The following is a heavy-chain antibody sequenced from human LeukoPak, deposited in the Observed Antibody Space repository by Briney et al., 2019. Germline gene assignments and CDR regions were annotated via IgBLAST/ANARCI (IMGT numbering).Heavy chain of an antibody. CDR1: GGSISSYD. CDR2: IYYSGST. CDR3: ARAPLLGIFGLDP. V-gene: IGHV4-59*01. J-gene: IGHJ5*02. Sequence: SETLSLTCTVSGGSISSYDWSWIRQPPGKGLEWIGYIYYSGSTNYNPSLKGRVTISVDTSKNQFSLKLSSVTAADTAVYYCARAPLLGIFGLDPWGQGTLVTVSS. D-gene: IGHD3-3*01.